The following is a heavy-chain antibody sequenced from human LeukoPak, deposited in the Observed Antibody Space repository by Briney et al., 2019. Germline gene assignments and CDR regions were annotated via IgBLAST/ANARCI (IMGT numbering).Heavy chain of an antibody. D-gene: IGHD2-15*01. CDR3: ARESRYCSGGSCSRLDY. J-gene: IGHJ4*02. V-gene: IGHV4-31*03. Sequence: SQTLSLTCTVSGGSISSGGYYWSWIRQHPGKGLEWIGYIYYSGSTYYNPSLKSRVTISVDTSKNQFSLKLSSVTAADTAVYYCARESRYCSGGSCSRLDYWGQGTLVTVSS. CDR2: IYYSGST. CDR1: GGSISSGGYY.